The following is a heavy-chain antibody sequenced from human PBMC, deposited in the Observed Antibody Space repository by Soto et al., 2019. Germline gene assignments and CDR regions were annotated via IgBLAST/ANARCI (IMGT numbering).Heavy chain of an antibody. Sequence: GGSLRLSCAASGFTFSSYAMSWVRQAPGKGLEWVSAISGSGGSTYYADSVKGRFTISRDNSKNTLYLQMNSLRAEDSAVYYCAKDLGWEDAFDIWGQGTMVTVSS. D-gene: IGHD1-26*01. V-gene: IGHV3-23*01. CDR3: AKDLGWEDAFDI. CDR1: GFTFSSYA. J-gene: IGHJ3*02. CDR2: ISGSGGST.